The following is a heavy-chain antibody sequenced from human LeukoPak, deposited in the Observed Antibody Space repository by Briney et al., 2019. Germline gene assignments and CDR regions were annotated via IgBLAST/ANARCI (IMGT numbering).Heavy chain of an antibody. CDR3: ARVGKSSTSCSHGFDP. CDR1: GGSISSSSYY. J-gene: IGHJ5*02. Sequence: MASETLSLTCTVSGGSISSSSYYWGWIRQPPGKGLEWIGSIYYSGSTYYNPSLKSRVTISVDTSKNQFSLKLSSVTAADTAVYYCARVGKSSTSCSHGFDPWGQGTLVTVSS. D-gene: IGHD2-2*01. V-gene: IGHV4-39*07. CDR2: IYYSGST.